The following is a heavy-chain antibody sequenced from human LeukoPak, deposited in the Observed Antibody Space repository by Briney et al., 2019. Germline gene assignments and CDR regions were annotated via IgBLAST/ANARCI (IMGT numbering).Heavy chain of an antibody. CDR2: IYYSGNT. V-gene: IGHV4-59*12. CDR3: ARLGTNYGDYRFAF. J-gene: IGHJ4*02. D-gene: IGHD4-17*01. CDR1: GGSTSSYY. Sequence: SETLSLTCTVSGGSTSSYYWSWIRQPPGKGLEWIGYIYYSGNTNYNPSLKSRVTISVDTSKNQFSLELSSVTAADTAVYYCARLGTNYGDYRFAFWGQGTLVTVSS.